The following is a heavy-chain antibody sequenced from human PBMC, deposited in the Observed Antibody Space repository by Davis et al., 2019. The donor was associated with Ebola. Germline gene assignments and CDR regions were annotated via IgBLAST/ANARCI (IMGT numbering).Heavy chain of an antibody. J-gene: IGHJ4*02. V-gene: IGHV3-30-3*01. Sequence: GESLKISCAASGFTFSSFAMHWVRQSPAKGLEWLAVIAHDGINKYYADSVKGRSTISRDNSRNTLYLQMNSLRAEDTAVYYCARVGGEDYGDYFDYWGQGTLVTVSS. CDR2: IAHDGINK. D-gene: IGHD4-17*01. CDR1: GFTFSSFA. CDR3: ARVGGEDYGDYFDY.